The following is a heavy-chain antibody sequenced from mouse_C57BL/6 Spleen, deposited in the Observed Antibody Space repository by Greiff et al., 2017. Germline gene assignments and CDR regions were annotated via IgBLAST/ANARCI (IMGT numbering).Heavy chain of an antibody. CDR2: ISSGGSYT. CDR3: ARHNYYGSSYVYYFDY. Sequence: EVKLEESGGDLVKPGGSLKLSCAASGFTFSSYGMSWVRQTPDKRLEWVATISSGGSYTYYPDSVKGRFTISRDNAKNTLYLQMSSLKSEDTAMYYCARHNYYGSSYVYYFDYWGQGTTLTVSS. V-gene: IGHV5-6*02. J-gene: IGHJ2*01. D-gene: IGHD1-1*01. CDR1: GFTFSSYG.